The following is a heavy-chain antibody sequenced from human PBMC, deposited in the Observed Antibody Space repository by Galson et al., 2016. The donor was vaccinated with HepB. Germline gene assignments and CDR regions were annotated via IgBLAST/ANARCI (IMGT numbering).Heavy chain of an antibody. CDR1: GFTFVDYT. D-gene: IGHD2-15*01. CDR3: VGYCRGGSCSGQGSFDF. Sequence: SLRLSCATSGFTFVDYTTSWVRQAPGKGLEWVSSISGGTNYADSVKGRFTISRDISKRTVYLQMDSLRVEDTAVYFRVGYCRGGSCSGQGSFDFWGQGTLVAVSS. J-gene: IGHJ4*02. V-gene: IGHV3-23*01. CDR2: ISGGT.